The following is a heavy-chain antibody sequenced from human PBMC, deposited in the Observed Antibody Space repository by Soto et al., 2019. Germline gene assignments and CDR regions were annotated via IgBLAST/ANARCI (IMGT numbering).Heavy chain of an antibody. V-gene: IGHV4-4*07. CDR1: GGSIRSYY. D-gene: IGHD1-26*01. CDR3: AREGASGFGMDV. CDR2: IYTSGST. J-gene: IGHJ6*02. Sequence: QVQLQESGPGLVKPSETLSLTCNVSGGSIRSYYWSWVRQPAGKPLEWIGRIYTSGSTNYNPSLKSRVSMXXDXSKNQFSLEVTSVTAADTAVYYCAREGASGFGMDVWGLGTTVTVSS.